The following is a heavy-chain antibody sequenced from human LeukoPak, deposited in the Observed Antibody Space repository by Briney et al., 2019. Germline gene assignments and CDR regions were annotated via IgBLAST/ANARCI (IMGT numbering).Heavy chain of an antibody. CDR1: GFTFSSYS. D-gene: IGHD6-13*01. CDR3: ARGGGSSSWYTDF. Sequence: GGSLRLSCAASGFTFSSYSLNWVRQAPGKGLEWVSHISSSGSTMYYADSVKGRFTISRDNAKNSLYLQMNSLRDEDTAVYYCARGGGSSSWYTDFWGQGTLVTVSS. J-gene: IGHJ4*02. CDR2: ISSSGSTM. V-gene: IGHV3-48*02.